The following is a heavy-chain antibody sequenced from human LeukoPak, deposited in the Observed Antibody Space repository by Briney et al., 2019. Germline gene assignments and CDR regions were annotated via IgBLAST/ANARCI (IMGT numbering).Heavy chain of an antibody. J-gene: IGHJ4*02. CDR1: GYTFSDYY. Sequence: ASVKVSCKASGYTFSDYYIHWVRQAPGQGLEWMGRINPYSGGTNYAQKFQGRVILTRDTSITTGYMDLSRLRSDDTAVYYCARVGGGNHYHCHFWRQGPLVSVSS. CDR3: ARVGGGNHYHCHF. V-gene: IGHV1-2*06. CDR2: INPYSGGT. D-gene: IGHD1-26*01.